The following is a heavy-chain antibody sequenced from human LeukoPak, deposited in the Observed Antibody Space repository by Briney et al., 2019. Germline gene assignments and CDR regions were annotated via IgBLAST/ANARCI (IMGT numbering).Heavy chain of an antibody. CDR2: IYSGGST. V-gene: IGHV3-53*01. CDR3: ARDQYCSGGSCYFVGNWFDP. CDR1: GFTVSTNY. D-gene: IGHD2-15*01. Sequence: GGSLRLSCVVSGFTVSTNYMSWVRQAPGKGLEWVSLIYSGGSTYYADSVKGRFTISRDNSKNTLYLQMNSLRAEDTAVYYCARDQYCSGGSCYFVGNWFDPWGQGTLVTVSS. J-gene: IGHJ5*02.